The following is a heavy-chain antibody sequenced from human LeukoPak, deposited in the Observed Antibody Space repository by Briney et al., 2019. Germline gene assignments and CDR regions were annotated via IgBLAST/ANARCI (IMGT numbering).Heavy chain of an antibody. Sequence: GGSLRLSCAASGFTFSSYWMSWVRQAPGKGLEWVSYISSSSSPTYYTDSVKGRFIISRDNAKNSLYLQMNSLRAEDTAVYYCARDLSGSEARGFYFDNWGQGALVTVFS. V-gene: IGHV3-48*04. CDR3: ARDLSGSEARGFYFDN. D-gene: IGHD3-22*01. CDR1: GFTFSSYW. J-gene: IGHJ4*02. CDR2: ISSSSSPT.